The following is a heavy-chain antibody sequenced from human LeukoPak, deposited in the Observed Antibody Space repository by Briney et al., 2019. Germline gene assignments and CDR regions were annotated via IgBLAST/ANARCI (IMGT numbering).Heavy chain of an antibody. CDR3: ARGGYYGSGNDFRFDP. D-gene: IGHD3-10*01. V-gene: IGHV4-59*01. Sequence: PSETLSLTCSVSGGSISSYYWSWIRQPPGKGLEWIGYIYYSGRTNYNPSLKSRVTISVDTSKNQFSLTLSSVTAADTAIYYCARGGYYGSGNDFRFDPWGQGTLVTVSS. CDR1: GGSISSYY. J-gene: IGHJ5*02. CDR2: IYYSGRT.